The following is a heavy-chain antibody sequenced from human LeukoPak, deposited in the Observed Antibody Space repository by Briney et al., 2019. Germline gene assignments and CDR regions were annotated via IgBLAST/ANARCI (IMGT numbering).Heavy chain of an antibody. CDR2: IYYSGST. CDR3: ARVEWRGYYYFDC. D-gene: IGHD3-3*01. CDR1: GGSISSYY. Sequence: SETLSLTCTVSGGSISSYYWSWIRQPPGKGLEWIGYIYYSGSTNYNPSLKSRVTISVDTSKNQFSLKLSSVTAADTAVYYCARVEWRGYYYFDCWGQGTLVTVSS. J-gene: IGHJ4*02. V-gene: IGHV4-59*01.